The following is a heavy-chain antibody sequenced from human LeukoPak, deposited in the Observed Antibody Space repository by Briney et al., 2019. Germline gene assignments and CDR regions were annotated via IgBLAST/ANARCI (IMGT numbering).Heavy chain of an antibody. D-gene: IGHD6-19*01. V-gene: IGHV3-11*04. J-gene: IGHJ4*02. CDR1: GFTFSDYY. CDR2: ISSSGSTI. Sequence: PGGSLRLSCAASGFTFSDYYMSWIRQAPGKGLEWVSYISSSGSTIYYADSVKGRFTISRDNAKNSLYLQMNSLRAEDTAVYYCARSQPGYSSGWSTASGYYFDYWGQGTLVTVSS. CDR3: ARSQPGYSSGWSTASGYYFDY.